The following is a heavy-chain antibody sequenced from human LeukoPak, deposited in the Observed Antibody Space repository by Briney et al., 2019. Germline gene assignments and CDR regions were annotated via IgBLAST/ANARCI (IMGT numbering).Heavy chain of an antibody. D-gene: IGHD4-17*01. CDR1: GGTFSSYA. CDR3: AGESHFQLRLLPDY. CDR2: IILIFGIA. V-gene: IGHV1-69*04. Sequence: ASVKVSGKASGGTFSSYAISWVRQAPGQGLEWMGRIILIFGIANYAQKFQGRVTITADKSTSTAYMELSSLRSEDTAVYYCAGESHFQLRLLPDYWGQGTLVTVSS. J-gene: IGHJ4*02.